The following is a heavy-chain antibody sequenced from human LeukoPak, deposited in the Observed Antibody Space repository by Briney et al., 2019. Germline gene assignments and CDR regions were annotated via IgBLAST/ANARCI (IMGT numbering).Heavy chain of an antibody. V-gene: IGHV4-61*02. CDR1: GGSISSGSYY. J-gene: IGHJ5*02. CDR3: VRTYYDFWSGDFFRFDP. CDR2: IYTSGST. D-gene: IGHD3-3*01. Sequence: PSQTLSLTCTVSGGSISSGSYYWSWIRQPAGKGLERIGRIYTSGSTNYNPSLKSRVTISVDTSKNQFSLKLSSVTAADTAVYYCVRTYYDFWSGDFFRFDPWGQGTLVTVSS.